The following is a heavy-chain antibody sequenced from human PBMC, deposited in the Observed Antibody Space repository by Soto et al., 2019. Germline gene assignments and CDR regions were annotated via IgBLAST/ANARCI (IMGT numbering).Heavy chain of an antibody. CDR1: GGSFSGYY. D-gene: IGHD2-8*02. CDR3: ARDKITGLFDY. J-gene: IGHJ4*02. CDR2: INHSGST. Sequence: QVQLQQWGAGLLKPSETLSRTCAVYGGSFSGYYWTWIRQPSGTGLEWIGEINHSGSTNYNPSLKSRVTISVDTSKNQFSLKLTSVTAADTAVYYCARDKITGLFDYWGQGTLVTVSS. V-gene: IGHV4-34*01.